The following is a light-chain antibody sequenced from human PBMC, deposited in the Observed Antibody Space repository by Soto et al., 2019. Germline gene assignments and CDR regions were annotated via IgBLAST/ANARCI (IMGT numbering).Light chain of an antibody. V-gene: IGKV3-20*01. CDR2: GAS. Sequence: EIVLTQSPGTLSLPPGERATLSCRASQSVSSSYLAWYQQKPGQAPRLLIYGASSRATGIPDRFSGSGSGTDFTLTISRLEPEDVAVYYCQQYGSSPYTFGQGTKLEIK. CDR1: QSVSSSY. J-gene: IGKJ2*01. CDR3: QQYGSSPYT.